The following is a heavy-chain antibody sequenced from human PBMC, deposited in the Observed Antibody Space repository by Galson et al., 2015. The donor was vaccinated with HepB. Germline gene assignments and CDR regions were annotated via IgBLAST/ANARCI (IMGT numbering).Heavy chain of an antibody. D-gene: IGHD3-16*02. J-gene: IGHJ4*02. CDR1: GYTFPRYD. V-gene: IGHV1-8*01. CDR3: ARGRPGESSPRPFDY. Sequence: SVKVSCKASGYTFPRYDINWVRPATGQGLEWMGWMNPNSGNTGYAQKFQGRVTMTRNTSISTAYMELSSLRSEDTAVYYCARGRPGESSPRPFDYWGQGTLVTVSS. CDR2: MNPNSGNT.